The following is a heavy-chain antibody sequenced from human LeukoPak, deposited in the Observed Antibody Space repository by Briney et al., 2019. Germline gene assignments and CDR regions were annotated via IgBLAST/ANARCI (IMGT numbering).Heavy chain of an antibody. CDR2: IYTSGST. J-gene: IGHJ4*02. CDR1: GGSISSYY. Sequence: SGTLSLTCTVSGGSISSYYWSWIRQPAGKGLEWIGRIYTSGSTNYNPSLKSRVTMSVDTSKNQFSLKLSSVTAADTAVYYCAIGYDYVWGSYLFDYWGQGTLVTVSS. D-gene: IGHD3-16*02. CDR3: AIGYDYVWGSYLFDY. V-gene: IGHV4-4*07.